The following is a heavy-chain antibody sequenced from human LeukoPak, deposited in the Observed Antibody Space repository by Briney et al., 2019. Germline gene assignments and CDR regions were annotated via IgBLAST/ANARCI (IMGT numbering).Heavy chain of an antibody. CDR2: IYTSGST. CDR1: GGSISSYY. Sequence: SETLSLTCTVSGGSISSYYWSWIRQPAGKGLEWIGRIYTSGSTNYNPSLKSRVTMSVDTSKNQFSLKLSSVTAADTAVYSCAREFAPYYYDSSGYWAHAFDIWGQGTMVTVSS. J-gene: IGHJ3*02. D-gene: IGHD3-22*01. CDR3: AREFAPYYYDSSGYWAHAFDI. V-gene: IGHV4-4*07.